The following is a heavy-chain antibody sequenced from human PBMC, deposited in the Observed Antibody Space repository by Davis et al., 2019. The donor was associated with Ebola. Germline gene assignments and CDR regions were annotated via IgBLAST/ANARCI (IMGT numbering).Heavy chain of an antibody. Sequence: GESLKISCAASGFTFSSYSMNWVRQAPGKGLEWVSAISGSGGSTYYADSVKGRFTISRDNSKNTLYLQMNSLRDEDTAVYYCARWSILGQWGQGTLVTVSS. J-gene: IGHJ4*02. V-gene: IGHV3-23*01. D-gene: IGHD3-3*01. CDR3: ARWSILGQ. CDR2: ISGSGGST. CDR1: GFTFSSYS.